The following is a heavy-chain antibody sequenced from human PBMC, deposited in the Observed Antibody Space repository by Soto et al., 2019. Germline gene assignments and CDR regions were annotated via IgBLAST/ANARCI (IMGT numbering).Heavy chain of an antibody. Sequence: QVQLVESGGGVFQPGRSLRLSCAASGFTFSTYGMHWVRQAPGKGLEWVAAMSYDGTKQYYVDSVKGRFSISRDNSRNTVFLQVNSLRDEDTAVYYCAKEYGSTWIDHWVQGTLVTVSS. D-gene: IGHD6-13*01. J-gene: IGHJ4*02. CDR3: AKEYGSTWIDH. V-gene: IGHV3-30*18. CDR1: GFTFSTYG. CDR2: MSYDGTKQ.